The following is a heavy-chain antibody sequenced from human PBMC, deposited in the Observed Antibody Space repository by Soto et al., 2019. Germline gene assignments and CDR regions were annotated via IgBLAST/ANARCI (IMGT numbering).Heavy chain of an antibody. J-gene: IGHJ6*02. Sequence: EVQVLESGGGLVEAGGSPRLSCAASGFILSSSAMSWVRQAPGKGLEWVSAISGSGTSTYYADSVKGRFTISGDNSKNTVYLQMNSLRAEDTAVYYCAKGPTIFGVVITFEYYYGMDVWGQGTTVTVSS. V-gene: IGHV3-23*01. D-gene: IGHD3-3*01. CDR1: GFILSSSA. CDR2: ISGSGTST. CDR3: AKGPTIFGVVITFEYYYGMDV.